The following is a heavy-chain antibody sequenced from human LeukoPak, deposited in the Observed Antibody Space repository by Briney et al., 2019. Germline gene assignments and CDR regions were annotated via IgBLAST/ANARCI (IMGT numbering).Heavy chain of an antibody. CDR1: GFTFSSYS. CDR2: ISSSSSTI. D-gene: IGHD4-23*01. V-gene: IGHV3-48*02. Sequence: GGSLRLSCAASGFTFSSYSMNWVRQAPGKGLEWVSYISSSSSTIYYADSVKGRFTISRDNAKSSLYLQMNSLRDEDTAVYYCARTRTTVAPYFDYWGQGTLVTVSS. J-gene: IGHJ4*02. CDR3: ARTRTTVAPYFDY.